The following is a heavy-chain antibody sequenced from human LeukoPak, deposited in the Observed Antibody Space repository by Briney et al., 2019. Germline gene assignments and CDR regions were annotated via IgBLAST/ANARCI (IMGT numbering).Heavy chain of an antibody. Sequence: ASVKVSCKASGYTFASYDINWVRQATGQGLEWMGWMNPNSGNTGYAQKFQGRVTMTRNTSISTAYMELSSLRSEDTAVYYCATIQEGYDFWSGRFDYWGQGTLVTVSS. CDR1: GYTFASYD. V-gene: IGHV1-8*01. D-gene: IGHD3-3*01. J-gene: IGHJ4*02. CDR2: MNPNSGNT. CDR3: ATIQEGYDFWSGRFDY.